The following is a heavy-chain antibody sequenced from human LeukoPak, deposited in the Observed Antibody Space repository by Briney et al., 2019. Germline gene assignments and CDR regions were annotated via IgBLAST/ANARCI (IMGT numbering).Heavy chain of an antibody. J-gene: IGHJ6*03. CDR2: IYYSGST. Sequence: SETLSLTRTVSGGSISSYYWSWIRQPPGKGLEWIGYIYYSGSTNYNPSLKSRVTISVDTSKNQFSLKLSSVAAADTAVYCCARGGQLAGPYYYYYMDVWGKGTTVTVSS. D-gene: IGHD6-6*01. V-gene: IGHV4-59*01. CDR3: ARGGQLAGPYYYYYMDV. CDR1: GGSISSYY.